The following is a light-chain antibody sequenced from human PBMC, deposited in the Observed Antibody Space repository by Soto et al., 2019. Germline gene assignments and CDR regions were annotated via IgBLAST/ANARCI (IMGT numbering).Light chain of an antibody. V-gene: IGLV2-11*01. CDR2: DVT. CDR1: SSDVGSYNY. J-gene: IGLJ3*02. Sequence: QSALTQPRSVXXXPGESVTISCTGSSSDVGSYNYVSWYQQYPGKAPKVMIYDVTERPSEVPDRFSGSKSGNTASLTISGLQAEDEAEYFCCSYSGSDTLLFGGGTKVTVL. CDR3: CSYSGSDTLL.